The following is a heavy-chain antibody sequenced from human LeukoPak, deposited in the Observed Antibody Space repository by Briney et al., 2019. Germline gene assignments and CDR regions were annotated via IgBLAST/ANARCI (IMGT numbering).Heavy chain of an antibody. CDR1: GFTFSSYG. CDR2: ISYDGSNK. CDR3: AKDMGGDQLLMYYFDY. J-gene: IGHJ4*02. D-gene: IGHD2-2*01. Sequence: GRSLRLSCAASGFTFSSYGMHWVRQAPGKGLEWVAVISYDGSNKYYADSVKGRFTISRDNSKNTLYLQMNSLRAEDTAVYYCAKDMGGDQLLMYYFDYWGQGTLVTVSS. V-gene: IGHV3-30*18.